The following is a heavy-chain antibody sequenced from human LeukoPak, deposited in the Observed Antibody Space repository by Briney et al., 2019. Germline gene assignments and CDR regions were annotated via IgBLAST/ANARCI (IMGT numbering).Heavy chain of an antibody. CDR2: INHSGST. Sequence: PSETLSLTCAVYGGSFSGYYWSWIRQPPGKGLEWIGEINHSGSTNYNPSLKSRVTISVGTSKNQFSLKLSSVTAADTAVYYCARLFDTSGPHFDYWGQGILVTVSS. CDR1: GGSFSGYY. J-gene: IGHJ4*02. CDR3: ARLFDTSGPHFDY. V-gene: IGHV4-34*01. D-gene: IGHD3-22*01.